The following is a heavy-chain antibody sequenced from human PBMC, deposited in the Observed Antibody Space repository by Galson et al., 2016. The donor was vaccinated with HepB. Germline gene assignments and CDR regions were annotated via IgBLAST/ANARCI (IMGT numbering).Heavy chain of an antibody. CDR1: GFIVSNDY. CDR3: ARDPGFRNGMNV. CDR2: SYGDGST. Sequence: SLRLSCAASGFIVSNDYMNWVRQAPEKGLEWLSVSYGDGSTYYAESVRGRFTISRDNSKNSVFLQMNNLRAEDTAVYYCARDPGFRNGMNVWGQGTTVTVSS. J-gene: IGHJ6*02. V-gene: IGHV3-53*01.